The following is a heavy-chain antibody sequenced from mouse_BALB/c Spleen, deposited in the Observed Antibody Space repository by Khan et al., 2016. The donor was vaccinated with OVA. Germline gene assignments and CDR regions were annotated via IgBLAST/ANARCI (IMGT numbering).Heavy chain of an antibody. D-gene: IGHD1-1*02. CDR2: ISYSGST. CDR1: GYSITSDYA. CDR3: ARRAYYANWYFDV. V-gene: IGHV3-2*02. J-gene: IGHJ1*01. Sequence: EVQLVETGPGLVKPSQSLSLTCTVTGYSITSDYAWNWIRQFPGNKLEWMGYISYSGSTSYNPSLKSRISITRDTSKNQFFLQLNSVTTGDTATYYCARRAYYANWYFDVWGPGTTVTVSS.